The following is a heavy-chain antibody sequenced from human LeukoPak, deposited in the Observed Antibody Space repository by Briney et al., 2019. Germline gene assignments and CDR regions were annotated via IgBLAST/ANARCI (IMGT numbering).Heavy chain of an antibody. Sequence: GSSVKVSCKASGGTFSSYAISWVRQAPGQGLEWMGGIIPIFGTANYAQKFQGRVTITTDESTSTAYMELSSLRSEDAAVYYCASRGYYGAFDIWGQGTMVTVSS. CDR2: IIPIFGTA. V-gene: IGHV1-69*05. J-gene: IGHJ3*02. CDR1: GGTFSSYA. D-gene: IGHD1-26*01. CDR3: ASRGYYGAFDI.